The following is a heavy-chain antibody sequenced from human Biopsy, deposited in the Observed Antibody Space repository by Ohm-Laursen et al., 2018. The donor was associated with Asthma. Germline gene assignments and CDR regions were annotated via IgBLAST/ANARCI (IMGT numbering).Heavy chain of an antibody. J-gene: IGHJ4*02. V-gene: IGHV4-59*01. CDR2: IHYSGST. CDR3: AGFCSGGNCPDH. Sequence: SETLSLTCIVSGVSINSYHWTWVRQPPGKGLERIGNIHYSGSTHSSPSLKRRLTLSLDTAKSQISLRLSSVIAADTAVYYCAGFCSGGNCPDHWGQGALVTVSS. D-gene: IGHD2-15*01. CDR1: GVSINSYH.